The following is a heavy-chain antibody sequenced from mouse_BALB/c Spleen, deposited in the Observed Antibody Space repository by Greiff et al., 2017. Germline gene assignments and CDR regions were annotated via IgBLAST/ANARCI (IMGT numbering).Heavy chain of an antibody. CDR2: IYPGDGDT. CDR1: GYAFSSYW. D-gene: IGHD2-1*01. J-gene: IGHJ3*01. V-gene: IGHV1-80*01. CDR3: ARGGAYGNFLAY. Sequence: VKLQESGAELVRPGSSVKISCKASGYAFSSYWMNWVKQRPGQGLEWIGQIYPGDGDTNYNGKFKGKATLTADKSSSTAYMQLSSLTSEDSAVYFCARGGAYGNFLAYWGQGTLVTVSA.